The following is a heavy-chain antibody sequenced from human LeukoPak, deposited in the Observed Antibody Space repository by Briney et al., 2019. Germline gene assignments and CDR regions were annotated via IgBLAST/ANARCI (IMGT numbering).Heavy chain of an antibody. CDR3: ARVLAAAGTKYFDP. Sequence: GGSLRLSCAASGFTFSDYYMSWIRQAPGKGLEWVSYISSSGSTIYYADSVKGRFTISRDNAKNSLYLQMNSLRAEDTAVYYCARVLAAAGTKYFDPWGQGTLVTVSS. D-gene: IGHD6-13*01. J-gene: IGHJ5*02. CDR2: ISSSGSTI. V-gene: IGHV3-11*04. CDR1: GFTFSDYY.